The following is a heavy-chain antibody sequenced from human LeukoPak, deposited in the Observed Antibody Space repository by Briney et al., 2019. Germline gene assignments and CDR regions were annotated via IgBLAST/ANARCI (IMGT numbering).Heavy chain of an antibody. D-gene: IGHD3-22*01. Sequence: RSSETLSLTCTVSGGSISSYYWSWIRQPPGKGLEWIGYIYHSGSTYYNPSLKSRVTISVDRSKNQFSLKLSSVTAADTAVYYCASLYYDSSGYQYYFDYWGQGTLVTVSS. CDR3: ASLYYDSSGYQYYFDY. CDR2: IYHSGST. J-gene: IGHJ4*02. CDR1: GGSISSYY. V-gene: IGHV4-59*12.